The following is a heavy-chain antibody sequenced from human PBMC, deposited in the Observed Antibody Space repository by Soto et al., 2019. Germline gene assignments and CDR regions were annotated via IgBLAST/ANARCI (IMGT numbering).Heavy chain of an antibody. CDR1: GFTFSSYA. V-gene: IGHV3-23*01. Sequence: PGGSLRLSCAASGFTFSSYAMSWVRQAPGKGLEWVSAIGGSGGSTYYADSVKGRFTISRDNSKNTLYLQMNSLRAEDTAVYYCAKARDYYDSSGCDYWGQGTLVTVSS. CDR2: IGGSGGST. CDR3: AKARDYYDSSGCDY. J-gene: IGHJ4*02. D-gene: IGHD3-22*01.